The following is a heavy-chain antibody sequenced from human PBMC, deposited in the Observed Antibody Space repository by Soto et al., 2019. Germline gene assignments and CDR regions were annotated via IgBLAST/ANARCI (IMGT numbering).Heavy chain of an antibody. J-gene: IGHJ4*02. CDR2: ITGSGGST. D-gene: IGHD6-19*01. CDR3: AKDLQFSGWLSAQTFDY. CDR1: GFTFSSHA. V-gene: IGHV3-23*01. Sequence: EVQLLESGGGLVQPGGSLSLSCAVSGFTFSSHAMSWVPKAPGRGLECVSSITGSGGSTYYADSVKGRFTISRDKSKNTLYLQMNSLRGEDTAVYYCAKDLQFSGWLSAQTFDYWGQGTQVTVSS.